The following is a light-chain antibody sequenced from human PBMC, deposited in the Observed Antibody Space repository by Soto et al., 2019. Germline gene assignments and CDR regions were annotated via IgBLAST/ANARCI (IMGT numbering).Light chain of an antibody. Sequence: QSVLTQPPSASGSPGQSVTISCTGTSSDVGGYKYVSWYQQHPGKAPKLMIFEVNKRPSGVPDRFSGSTSGNTASLTVSGLQAEDEADYYCSSYAGINNLGVFGTGTKVTLL. CDR3: SSYAGINNLGV. V-gene: IGLV2-8*01. CDR1: SSDVGGYKY. J-gene: IGLJ1*01. CDR2: EVN.